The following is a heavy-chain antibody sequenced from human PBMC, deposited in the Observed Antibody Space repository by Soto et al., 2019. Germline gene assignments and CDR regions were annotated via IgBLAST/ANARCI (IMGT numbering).Heavy chain of an antibody. D-gene: IGHD3-16*01. CDR3: AKDGSWDGLGGES. CDR2: IIPVFRTS. CDR1: GGTFSSYA. V-gene: IGHV1-69*18. J-gene: IGHJ4*02. Sequence: QVQLVQSGAEVKKPGSSVKVSCSASGGTFSSYAFTWVRQAPGQGLEWMGNIIPVFRTSTYAQRFQGRLTISADQSPNTVYMELSSLRSEDTAVYFCAKDGSWDGLGGESWGQGTLVIVSS.